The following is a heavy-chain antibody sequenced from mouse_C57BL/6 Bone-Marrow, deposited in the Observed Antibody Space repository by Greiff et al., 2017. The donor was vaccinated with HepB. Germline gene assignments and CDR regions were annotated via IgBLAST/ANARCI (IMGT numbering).Heavy chain of an antibody. J-gene: IGHJ3*01. CDR2: ISYDGSN. CDR1: GYSITSGYY. V-gene: IGHV3-6*01. Sequence: EVQVVESGPGLVKPSQSLSLTCSVTGYSITSGYYWNWIRQFPGNKLEWMGYISYDGSNNYNPSLKNRISITRDTSKNQFFLKLNSVTTEDTATYYCARGRTAQATFAYWGQGTLVTVSA. CDR3: ARGRTAQATFAY. D-gene: IGHD3-2*02.